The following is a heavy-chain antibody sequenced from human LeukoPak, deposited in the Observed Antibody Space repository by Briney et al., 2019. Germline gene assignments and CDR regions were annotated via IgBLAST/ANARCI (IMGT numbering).Heavy chain of an antibody. CDR2: IYYSGST. Sequence: SETLSLTCTVSGVSISSGGYYWSWIRQHPGKGLAWIGYIYYSGSTYYNPSLKSRVTISVDTSKNQFSLKLSSVTAADTAVYYCARDRGPYSGYDSYYFDYWGQGTLVTVSS. CDR1: GVSISSGGYY. CDR3: ARDRGPYSGYDSYYFDY. D-gene: IGHD5-12*01. V-gene: IGHV4-31*03. J-gene: IGHJ4*02.